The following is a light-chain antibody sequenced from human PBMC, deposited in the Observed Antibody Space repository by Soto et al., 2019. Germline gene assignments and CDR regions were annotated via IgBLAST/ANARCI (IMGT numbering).Light chain of an antibody. Sequence: ESVLTQSPGTLSLSPGERATLSCRASQSVSSYLAWYQQKPGQAPRLLIYGASTRATGIPDRFSGGGSGTDFSLTIRRLEPDDFAVYYCQKYGNFWTFGQGTKVDI. V-gene: IGKV3-20*01. J-gene: IGKJ1*01. CDR2: GAS. CDR1: QSVSSY. CDR3: QKYGNFWT.